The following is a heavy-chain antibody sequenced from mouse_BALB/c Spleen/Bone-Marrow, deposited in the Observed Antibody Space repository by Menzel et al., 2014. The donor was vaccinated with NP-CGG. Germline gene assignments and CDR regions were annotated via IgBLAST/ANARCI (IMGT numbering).Heavy chain of an antibody. D-gene: IGHD2-3*01. J-gene: IGHJ2*01. V-gene: IGHV4-1*02. CDR3: ARLGYYGYFVD. CDR2: ISPESSTI. CDR1: GFDFRRYW. Sequence: EVKLVESGGGLVQPGGSLKLSCAASGFDFRRYWMSWVRQAPGKGLEWIGEISPESSTINYTPSLKDKSIISRDNAKNTLYLQMSKVRSEDTALYYCARLGYYGYFVDWGQGTTLTVSS.